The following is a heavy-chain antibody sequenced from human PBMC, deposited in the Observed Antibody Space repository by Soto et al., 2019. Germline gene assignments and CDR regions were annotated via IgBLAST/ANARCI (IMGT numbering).Heavy chain of an antibody. V-gene: IGHV1-18*01. CDR2: ISPYTGNT. D-gene: IGHD3-16*01. CDR1: GYIFVNYG. CDR3: VMVDNYVTPTPQDV. J-gene: IGHJ6*02. Sequence: QVQLVQSGDEVKKPGASVKVSCKASGYIFVNYGIAWVRQAPGQGLEWMGWISPYTGNTHSATKVQGRLTMTTYTSTSTAYMDLGSLTSADTAVYYCVMVDNYVTPTPQDVWGQGTTVTVSS.